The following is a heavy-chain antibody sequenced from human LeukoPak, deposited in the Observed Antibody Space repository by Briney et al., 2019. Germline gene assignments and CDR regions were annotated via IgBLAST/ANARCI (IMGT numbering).Heavy chain of an antibody. Sequence: GGSLRLSCAPSGFTFSRYTMNWVRQAPGKGLEWVSSISSSSSYIYQADSVKGRFTISRDNAKNSLYLQMNSLRAEDTAVYYCARLPAPGDYYYYYMDVWGKGTTVTVSS. J-gene: IGHJ6*03. V-gene: IGHV3-21*01. CDR1: GFTFSRYT. CDR3: ARLPAPGDYYYYYMDV. D-gene: IGHD2-2*01. CDR2: ISSSSSYI.